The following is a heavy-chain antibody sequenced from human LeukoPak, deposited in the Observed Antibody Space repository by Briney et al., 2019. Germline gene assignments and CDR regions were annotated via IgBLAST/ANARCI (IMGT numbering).Heavy chain of an antibody. CDR3: ARLQKIEGLDY. Sequence: SETLSLTCTASGGSISSSSYYWGWIRQPPGKGLEWTGSIYYSGSTYYNPSLKSRVTISVDTSKNQFSLKLSSVTAADTAVYYCARLQKIEGLDYWGQGTLVTVSS. CDR2: IYYSGST. CDR1: GGSISSSSYY. V-gene: IGHV4-39*01. D-gene: IGHD2-21*01. J-gene: IGHJ4*02.